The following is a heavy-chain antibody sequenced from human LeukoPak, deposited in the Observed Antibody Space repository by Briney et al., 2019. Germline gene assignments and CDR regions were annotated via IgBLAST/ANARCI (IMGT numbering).Heavy chain of an antibody. J-gene: IGHJ4*02. CDR2: MNPNSGNT. CDR3: ARADFWSGYAIDY. D-gene: IGHD3-3*01. Sequence: GASVKVSCKASGYTFTSYDINWVRRATGQGLEWMGWMNPNSGNTGYAQKFQGRVTMTRNTSISTAYMELSSLRSEDTAVYYCARADFWSGYAIDYWGQGTLVTVSS. CDR1: GYTFTSYD. V-gene: IGHV1-8*01.